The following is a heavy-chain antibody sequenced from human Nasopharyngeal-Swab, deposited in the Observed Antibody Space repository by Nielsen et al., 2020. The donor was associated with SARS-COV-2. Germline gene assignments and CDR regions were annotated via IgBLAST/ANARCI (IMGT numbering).Heavy chain of an antibody. CDR3: ARDGYFDWLALSWFDP. CDR1: GYTFTSYA. D-gene: IGHD3-9*01. Sequence: ASVKVSCKASGYTFTSYAMNCVRQAPGQGLEWMGWINTNTGNPTYAQGFTGRFVFSLDTSVSTAYLQISSLKAEDTAVYYCARDGYFDWLALSWFDPWGQGTLVTVSS. V-gene: IGHV7-4-1*02. J-gene: IGHJ5*02. CDR2: INTNTGNP.